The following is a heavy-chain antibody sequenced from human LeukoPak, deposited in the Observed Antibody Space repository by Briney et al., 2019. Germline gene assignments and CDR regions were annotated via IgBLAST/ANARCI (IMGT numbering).Heavy chain of an antibody. CDR1: GFTFSSYG. CDR2: IWFYGSNE. CDR3: ARDWKDIVVVPAAKAYYYMDV. Sequence: GGSLRLSCATSGFTFSSYGMHWVRQAPGKGLEWVALIWFYGSNEDYADSVKGRFTISRDNSKNTLYLQVSSLRAEDTAVYYCARDWKDIVVVPAAKAYYYMDVWGKGTTVTVS. D-gene: IGHD2-2*01. V-gene: IGHV3-33*01. J-gene: IGHJ6*03.